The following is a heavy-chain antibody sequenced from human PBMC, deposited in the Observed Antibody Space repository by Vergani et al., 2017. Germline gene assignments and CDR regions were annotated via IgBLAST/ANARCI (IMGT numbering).Heavy chain of an antibody. CDR1: GGTFSSYT. CDR3: ARXMYGDYGGMGAVDI. CDR2: IIPILGIA. D-gene: IGHD4-17*01. J-gene: IGHJ3*02. V-gene: IGHV1-69*02. Sequence: QVQLVQSGAEVKKPGSSVKVSCKASGGTFSSYTISWVRQAPGQGLEWMGRIIPILGIANYAQKFQGRVTITADKSTSTAYMELSSLRSEDTAVYYCARXMYGDYGGMGAVDIWGQGTMVTVSS.